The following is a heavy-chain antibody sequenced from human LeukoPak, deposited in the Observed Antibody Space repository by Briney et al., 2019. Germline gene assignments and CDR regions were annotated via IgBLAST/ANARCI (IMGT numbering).Heavy chain of an antibody. J-gene: IGHJ4*02. V-gene: IGHV6-1*01. CDR1: GDSFSSNSAA. CDR2: TYYRSKWYN. D-gene: IGHD6-6*01. Sequence: SQTLSLTCAISGDSFSSNSAAWNWIRQSPSRGLEWLGRTYYRSKWYNDYAVSVKSRITINPDTSKNQFSLQLNSVTPEDTAVYYCARASIAARPVWSYYFDYWGQGTLVTVSS. CDR3: ARASIAARPVWSYYFDY.